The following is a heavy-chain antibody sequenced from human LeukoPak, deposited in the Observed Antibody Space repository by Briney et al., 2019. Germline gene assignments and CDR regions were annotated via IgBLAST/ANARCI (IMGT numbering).Heavy chain of an antibody. D-gene: IGHD3-22*01. V-gene: IGHV4-34*01. CDR3: ATRGGNYYDSSGYFDY. CDR1: GGSFSGYY. CDR2: INHGGST. J-gene: IGHJ4*02. Sequence: SETLSLTCAVYGGSFSGYYWSWIRQPPGKGLEWIGEINHGGSTNYNPSLKSRVTISVDTSKNQFSLELNSVTAADTAVYYCATRGGNYYDSSGYFDYWARGTLVTVSS.